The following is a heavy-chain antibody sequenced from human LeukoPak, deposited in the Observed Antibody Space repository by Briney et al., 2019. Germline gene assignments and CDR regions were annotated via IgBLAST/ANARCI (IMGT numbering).Heavy chain of an antibody. Sequence: GGSLRLSCAASGFTSSSYGMHWVRQAPGKGLEWVAVISYDGSNKYYADSVKGRFTISRDNSKNTLYLQMNSLRAEDTAVYYCAKDHTLLRYFDWSVDYWGQGTLVTVSS. CDR3: AKDHTLLRYFDWSVDY. CDR1: GFTSSSYG. J-gene: IGHJ4*02. CDR2: ISYDGSNK. D-gene: IGHD3-9*01. V-gene: IGHV3-30*18.